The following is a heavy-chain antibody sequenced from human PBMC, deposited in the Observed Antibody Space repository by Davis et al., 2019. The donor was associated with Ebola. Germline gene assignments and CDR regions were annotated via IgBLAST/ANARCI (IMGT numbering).Heavy chain of an antibody. CDR2: VSWNSDGV. CDR1: GVSLHDHA. V-gene: IGHV3-9*01. Sequence: PGGSLRLSCVASGVSLHDHAMHWVRQAPGKGLEWVAAVSWNSDGVGYADSVKGRFTVSIDNAKNSLYLQMNSLGVEDTAFYYCTRERVHCSRIGRKSEFEYWGQGTLVTVSS. J-gene: IGHJ4*02. CDR3: TRERVHCSRIGRKSEFEY. D-gene: IGHD2-2*01.